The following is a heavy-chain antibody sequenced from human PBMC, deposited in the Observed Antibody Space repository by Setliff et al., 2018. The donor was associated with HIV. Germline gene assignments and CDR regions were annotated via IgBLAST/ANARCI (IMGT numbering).Heavy chain of an antibody. CDR1: GGSFNGYS. Sequence: SETLSLTCAVYGGSFNGYSWTWIRQPPGKGLEWIGSIFYSGSTYYNPSLKSRVTISVDTSKNQFSLKLSSVTAADTAVYYCASHHDYGGAFDIWGQGTMVTVSS. J-gene: IGHJ3*02. D-gene: IGHD4-17*01. CDR3: ASHHDYGGAFDI. CDR2: IFYSGST. V-gene: IGHV4-34*12.